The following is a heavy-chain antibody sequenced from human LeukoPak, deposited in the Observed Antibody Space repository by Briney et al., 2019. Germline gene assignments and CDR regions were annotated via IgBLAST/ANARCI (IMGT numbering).Heavy chain of an antibody. J-gene: IGHJ5*02. CDR1: GGSISSYY. D-gene: IGHD5-24*01. V-gene: IGHV4-59*01. CDR2: IYYSGST. Sequence: PSETLSLTCTVSGGSISSYYWSWIRQPAGKGLEWIGYIYYSGSTNYNPSLKSRVTISVDTSKNQFSLKLSSVTAADTAVYYCSRGTRRAGYNLDYWFDPWGQGTLVTVSS. CDR3: SRGTRRAGYNLDYWFDP.